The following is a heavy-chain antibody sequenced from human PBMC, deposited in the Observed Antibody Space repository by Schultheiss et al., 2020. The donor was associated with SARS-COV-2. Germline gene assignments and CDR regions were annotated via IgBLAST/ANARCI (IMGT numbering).Heavy chain of an antibody. V-gene: IGHV3-49*03. J-gene: IGHJ6*02. CDR3: ARERWELVVADYKYYGTDV. Sequence: GESLKISCTASGFTFGDYAMSWFRQAPGKGLEWVGFIRSKAYGGTTEYAASVKGRFTISRDDSKSIAYLQMNSLRAEDTAVYYCARERWELVVADYKYYGTDVWGQGTAVTVSS. D-gene: IGHD1-26*01. CDR2: IRSKAYGGTT. CDR1: GFTFGDYA.